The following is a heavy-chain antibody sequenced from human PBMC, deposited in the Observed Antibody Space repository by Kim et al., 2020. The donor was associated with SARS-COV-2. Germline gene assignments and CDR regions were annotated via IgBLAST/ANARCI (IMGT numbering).Heavy chain of an antibody. J-gene: IGHJ4*02. D-gene: IGHD5-12*01. CDR3: ATDFRDGYTFDY. Sequence: GGSLRLSCAASGFSFSSAWMSWVRQAPGKGLEWVGRIKSRPDGATTDYVAPVKGRFTISRDDSKNTLYLQMNSLKTEDTAVYYCATDFRDGYTFDYWGQGTLVTVSS. CDR2: IKSRPDGATT. V-gene: IGHV3-15*01. CDR1: GFSFSSAW.